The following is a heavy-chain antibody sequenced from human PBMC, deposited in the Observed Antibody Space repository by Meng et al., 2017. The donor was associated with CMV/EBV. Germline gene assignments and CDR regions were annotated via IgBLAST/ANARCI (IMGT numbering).Heavy chain of an antibody. J-gene: IGHJ5*02. D-gene: IGHD3-22*01. CDR3: ARGVVTMIVVYDP. V-gene: IGHV4-39*07. CDR2: IYYSGST. CDR1: GGSISSSSYY. Sequence: QLQLQESGPGLVKPSETLSLTCPVSGGSISSSSYYWGWIRQPPGKGLEWIGSIYYSGSTYYNPSLKNRVTISVDTSKNQFSLKLSSVTAADTAVYYCARGVVTMIVVYDPWGQGTLVTVSS.